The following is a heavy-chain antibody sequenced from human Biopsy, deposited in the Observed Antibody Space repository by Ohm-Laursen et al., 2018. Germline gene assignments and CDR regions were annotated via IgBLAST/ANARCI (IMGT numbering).Heavy chain of an antibody. J-gene: IGHJ4*02. V-gene: IGHV1-24*01. Sequence: ASVKVSCKASGYSLTELSMHWVRQAPGQGLEWMGGFAPENGRIVYSQKFQGRVTMTEDTSTSTAYMEVWRLRSDDTAVYYCAADINVWNVNYWGQGTQVAVSS. CDR2: FAPENGRI. CDR1: GYSLTELS. D-gene: IGHD1-1*01. CDR3: AADINVWNVNY.